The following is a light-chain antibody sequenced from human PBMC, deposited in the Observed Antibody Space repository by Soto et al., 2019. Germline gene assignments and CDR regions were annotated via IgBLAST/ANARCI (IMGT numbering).Light chain of an antibody. J-gene: IGKJ4*01. CDR2: GAS. CDR1: ESVSDNY. Sequence: EIVLTQSPGTLSLSPGEXATLSCRASESVSDNYLAWYQQRSGQAPRLVIYGASSRASAVPDRFSGSGSGADFTLTISRLEPEDFAVYYCQKYGSSPLTFGGGTKVDTK. CDR3: QKYGSSPLT. V-gene: IGKV3-20*01.